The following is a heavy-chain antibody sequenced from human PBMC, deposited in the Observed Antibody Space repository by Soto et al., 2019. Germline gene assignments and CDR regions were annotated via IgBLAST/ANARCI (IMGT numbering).Heavy chain of an antibody. J-gene: IGHJ3*02. CDR3: ATDYGSGSYYPLYAFDI. D-gene: IGHD3-10*01. CDR2: IYPGDSDT. V-gene: IGHV5-51*01. Sequence: GASLKISCKGSGYSFTSYWIGWVRQMPGKGLEWMGIIYPGDSDTRYSPSFQGQVTISADKSISTAYLQWSSLKASDTAMYYCATDYGSGSYYPLYAFDIWGQGTMVTVSS. CDR1: GYSFTSYW.